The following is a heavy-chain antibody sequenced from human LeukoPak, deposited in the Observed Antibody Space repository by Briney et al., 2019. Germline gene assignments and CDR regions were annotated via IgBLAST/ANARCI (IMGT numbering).Heavy chain of an antibody. Sequence: PGGSLRLSCAASGFTFSSYAMSWVRQAPGKGLEWVSAISGSGGSTYYADSVKGRFTISRDNSKNTLYLQMNSLRAEDTAVYYCAALGYGSSWYSLQYNWFDPWAREPWSPSPQ. CDR1: GFTFSSYA. D-gene: IGHD6-13*01. V-gene: IGHV3-23*01. CDR3: AALGYGSSWYSLQYNWFDP. CDR2: ISGSGGST. J-gene: IGHJ5*02.